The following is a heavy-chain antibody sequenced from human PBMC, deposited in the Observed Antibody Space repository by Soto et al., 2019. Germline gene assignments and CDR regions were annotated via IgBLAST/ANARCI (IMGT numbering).Heavy chain of an antibody. CDR1: GYTFSSYG. Sequence: ASVKVSCKASGYTFSSYGISWVRQAPGQGLEWMGWISAYNGNTNYAQKLQGRVTMTTDTSTSTAYMELRSLRSEDTAVYFCASPPDNSYYYGMDVWGQGTTVTVSS. D-gene: IGHD2-15*01. CDR2: ISAYNGNT. J-gene: IGHJ6*02. CDR3: ASPPDNSYYYGMDV. V-gene: IGHV1-18*01.